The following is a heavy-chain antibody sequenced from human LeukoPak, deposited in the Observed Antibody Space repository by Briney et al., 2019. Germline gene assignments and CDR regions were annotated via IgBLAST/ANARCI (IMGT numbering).Heavy chain of an antibody. CDR1: GGSISNHY. D-gene: IGHD3-3*01. J-gene: IGHJ5*02. Sequence: SETLSLTCTVSGGSISNHYWTWLRQPPGKGLEWIGYIFSSGSTTHNPSLKSRLTISVDTSKNQFSLKLSSVTAADTAVYFCARYNYDFWSGYSKWFDPWGQGTLVTVSS. CDR3: ARYNYDFWSGYSKWFDP. CDR2: IFSSGST. V-gene: IGHV4-59*11.